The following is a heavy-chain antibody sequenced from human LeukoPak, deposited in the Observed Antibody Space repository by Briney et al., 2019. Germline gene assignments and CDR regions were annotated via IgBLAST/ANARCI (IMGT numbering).Heavy chain of an antibody. CDR3: AKEPLWFGELQGYFDY. Sequence: SETLSLTCAVYGGSFSGYYWSWIRQPPGKGLEWIGEINHSGSTNYNPSLKSRVTISVDTSKNQFSLKLSSVTAADTAVYYCAKEPLWFGELQGYFDYWGQGTLVTVSS. CDR2: INHSGST. D-gene: IGHD3-10*01. J-gene: IGHJ4*02. V-gene: IGHV4-34*01. CDR1: GGSFSGYY.